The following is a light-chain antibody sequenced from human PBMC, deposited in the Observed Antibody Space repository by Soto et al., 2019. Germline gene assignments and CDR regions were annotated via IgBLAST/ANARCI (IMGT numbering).Light chain of an antibody. Sequence: DIVMTQSPATLSVSPGERATLSCRASQSVSSNLAWYQQKGGQAPRLLIYGASTRATGIPARFSGSGSGTPFTLTTSSLEPEDFAVYYGQQHYNWTLTFAGGTK. CDR3: QQHYNWTLT. J-gene: IGKJ4*01. V-gene: IGKV3-15*01. CDR1: QSVSSN. CDR2: GAS.